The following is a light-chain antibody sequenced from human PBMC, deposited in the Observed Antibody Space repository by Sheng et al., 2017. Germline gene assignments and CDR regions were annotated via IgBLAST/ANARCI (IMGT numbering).Light chain of an antibody. Sequence: EIVLTQSPGTLSLSPGDRATLSCGASQSVNNNYLAWYQQKPGQAPNLLIYGTSSRATGIPDRFSGSGSGTDFTLTISRLEPEDFAVYYCQQYVNSFTFGPGTTVDIK. V-gene: IGKV3-20*01. CDR2: GTS. CDR1: QSVNNNY. CDR3: QQYVNSFT. J-gene: IGKJ3*01.